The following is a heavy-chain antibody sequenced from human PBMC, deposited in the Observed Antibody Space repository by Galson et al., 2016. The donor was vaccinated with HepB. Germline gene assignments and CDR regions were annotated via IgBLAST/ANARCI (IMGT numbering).Heavy chain of an antibody. J-gene: IGHJ6*03. V-gene: IGHV5-51*01. CDR2: IYPGDSDI. CDR1: GYIFSNYW. CDR3: SGALNYYYYMDV. Sequence: QSGAEVKKPGESLEISCKGSGYIFSNYWIVWVRQVAGKGLEWMGIIYPGDSDIRYSPSFQGLVTISADKSIDTAYLRWSSLKASDTAMYYCSGALNYYYYMDVWGNGTTVTVSS.